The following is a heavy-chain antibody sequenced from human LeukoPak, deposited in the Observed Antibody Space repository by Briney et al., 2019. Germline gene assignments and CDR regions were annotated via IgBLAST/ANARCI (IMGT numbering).Heavy chain of an antibody. CDR3: ARRVSSRGYFDY. J-gene: IGHJ4*02. D-gene: IGHD2/OR15-2a*01. CDR2: IYYSGTT. CDR1: GGSISSSTYY. V-gene: IGHV4-39*07. Sequence: SETLSLTCTVSGGSISSSTYYWAWVRQPPGKGLEWIASIYYSGTTYYNPSLKSRVTISVDTSRNQFSLKLSSVTAADTAVYYCARRVSSRGYFDYWGQGTLVTVSS.